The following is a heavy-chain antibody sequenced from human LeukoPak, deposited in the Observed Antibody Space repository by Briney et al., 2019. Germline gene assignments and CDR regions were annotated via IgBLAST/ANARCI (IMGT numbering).Heavy chain of an antibody. D-gene: IGHD2-2*02. J-gene: IGHJ4*02. CDR2: INTNTGNP. V-gene: IGHV7-4-1*02. CDR3: VRELGYCSSTSCYMGTFDY. Sequence: ASVKVSCKASGYTFTSYAMNWVRQAPGQGLEWMGWINTNTGNPTYAQGFTGRFVFSLDTSVNTAYLQISSLKAEDTAVYYCVRELGYCSSTSCYMGTFDYWGQGTLVTVSS. CDR1: GYTFTSYA.